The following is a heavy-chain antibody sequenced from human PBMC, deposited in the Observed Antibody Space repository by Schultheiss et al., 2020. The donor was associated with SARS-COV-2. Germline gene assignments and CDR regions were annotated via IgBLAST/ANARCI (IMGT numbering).Heavy chain of an antibody. CDR1: GGSISSGGYY. CDR3: ARVEVGNEDYYYYMDV. V-gene: IGHV4-31*03. D-gene: IGHD1-26*01. CDR2: IHKSGST. Sequence: SETLSLTCTVSGGSISSGGYYWSWIRQHPGKGLEWVGFIHKSGSTYYNPSLKSRVTISVDTSKNQFSLKLNSVTAADTAVYYCARVEVGNEDYYYYMDVWGKGTTVTVSS. J-gene: IGHJ6*03.